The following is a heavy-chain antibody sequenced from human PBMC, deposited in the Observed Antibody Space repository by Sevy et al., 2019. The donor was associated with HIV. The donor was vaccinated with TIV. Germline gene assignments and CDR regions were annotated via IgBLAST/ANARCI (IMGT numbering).Heavy chain of an antibody. D-gene: IGHD1-26*01. J-gene: IGHJ4*02. Sequence: SETLSLTCTVSGGSITTLYWNWIRQPPGKGLEWIANISYNSHINYNPSPKSRVTSSLDTSKTQFSLRLRSVTAADTAMYYCAGGNAWGRGYSWGQGTLVTVSS. V-gene: IGHV4-59*08. CDR1: GGSITTLY. CDR2: ISYNSHI. CDR3: AGGNAWGRGYS.